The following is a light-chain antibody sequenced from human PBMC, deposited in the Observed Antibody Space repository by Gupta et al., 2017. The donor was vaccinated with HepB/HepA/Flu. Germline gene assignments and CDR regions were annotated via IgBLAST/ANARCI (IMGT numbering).Light chain of an antibody. CDR2: GAS. Sequence: EIVLTQSPGTLSLSPGETATLSCRASQSVTSNYLAWYQHKAGQAPRLLIYGASTRATGIPDRFSGSGSGTDFTLTISRLEPEDFAAYYCQQYCTIPHTFGHGTKVDIE. CDR1: QSVTSNY. CDR3: QQYCTIPHT. V-gene: IGKV3-20*01. J-gene: IGKJ3*01.